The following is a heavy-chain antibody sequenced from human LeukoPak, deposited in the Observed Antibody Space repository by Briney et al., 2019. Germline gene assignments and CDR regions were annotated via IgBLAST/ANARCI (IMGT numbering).Heavy chain of an antibody. CDR1: GGSISSYY. J-gene: IGHJ5*02. V-gene: IGHV4-59*08. D-gene: IGHD6-13*01. Sequence: PSETLSLTCTVSGGSISSYYWSWIRQPPGKGLEWIGYIYYSGSTNYNPSLKSRVTISVDTSKNQFSLKLSSVTAADTAVYYCARGSQQPNWFDPWGQGTLVTVSS. CDR3: ARGSQQPNWFDP. CDR2: IYYSGST.